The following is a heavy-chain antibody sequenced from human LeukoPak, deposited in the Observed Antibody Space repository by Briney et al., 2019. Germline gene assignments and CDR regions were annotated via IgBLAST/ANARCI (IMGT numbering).Heavy chain of an antibody. D-gene: IGHD3-10*01. CDR2: ISSSSSYI. CDR3: ARFIIAFDY. CDR1: GFTFSSYG. J-gene: IGHJ4*02. Sequence: GGSLRLSCAASGFTFSSYGMSWVRQAPGKGLEWVSSISSSSSYIYYADSVKGRFTISRDNAKNSLYLQMNSLRAEDTAVYYCARFIIAFDYWGQGTLATVSS. V-gene: IGHV3-21*01.